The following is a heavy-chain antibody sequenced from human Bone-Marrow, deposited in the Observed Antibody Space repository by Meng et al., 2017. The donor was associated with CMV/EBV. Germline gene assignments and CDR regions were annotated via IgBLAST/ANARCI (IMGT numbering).Heavy chain of an antibody. V-gene: IGHV4-31*02. CDR2: KYYGERT. CDR1: CVSSGGCF. CDR3: AGAQEVPAATVAGYFDY. D-gene: IGHD2-2*01. J-gene: IGHJ4*02. Sequence: CVSSGGCFRSWSRQHPGKGLGRVGYKYYGERTYSTPPLKSRVTITVDTTKNRVTLKLSTETAANTAVYYYAGAQEVPAATVAGYFDYWGQGTLVTVSS.